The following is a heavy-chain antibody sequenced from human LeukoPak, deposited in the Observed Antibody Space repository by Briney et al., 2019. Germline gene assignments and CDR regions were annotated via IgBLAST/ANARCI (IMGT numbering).Heavy chain of an antibody. D-gene: IGHD2-2*01. CDR2: IYYSGST. CDR1: GGSISSSSYY. CDR3: ARDSSRGEDYMDV. J-gene: IGHJ6*03. V-gene: IGHV4-39*07. Sequence: PSETLSLTCTVSGGSISSSSYYWGWIRQPPGKGLEWIGSIYYSGSTYYSPSLKSRVTISVDTSKNQFSLKLSSVTAADTAVYYCARDSSRGEDYMDVWGKGTTVTVSS.